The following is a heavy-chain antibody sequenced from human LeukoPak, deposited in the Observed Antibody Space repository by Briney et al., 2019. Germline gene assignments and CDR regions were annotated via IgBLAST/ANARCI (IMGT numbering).Heavy chain of an antibody. CDR3: ARASSIAAHPPGY. Sequence: SETLSLTCAVYGGSFSGYYWSWIRQPPGKGLEWIGEINHSGSTNYNPSLKSRVTISVDTSRNQFSLKLSSVTAADTAVYYCARASSIAAHPPGYWGQGTLVTVSS. V-gene: IGHV4-34*01. J-gene: IGHJ4*02. CDR1: GGSFSGYY. CDR2: INHSGST. D-gene: IGHD6-6*01.